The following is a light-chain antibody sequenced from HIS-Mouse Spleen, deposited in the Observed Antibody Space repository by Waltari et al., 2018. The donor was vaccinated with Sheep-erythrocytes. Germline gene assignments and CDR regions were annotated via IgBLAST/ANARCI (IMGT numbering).Light chain of an antibody. Sequence: QSALTQPASVSGSPGQSITISCTGTSSDVGSYNLVSWYQQHPVKAPKLMIYEGSKRPSWVSNRFSGSKSGNTASLTMSGLQAEDEADYYCCSYAGSSTPWVFGGGTKLTVL. CDR1: SSDVGSYNL. CDR3: CSYAGSSTPWV. J-gene: IGLJ3*02. V-gene: IGLV2-23*01. CDR2: EGS.